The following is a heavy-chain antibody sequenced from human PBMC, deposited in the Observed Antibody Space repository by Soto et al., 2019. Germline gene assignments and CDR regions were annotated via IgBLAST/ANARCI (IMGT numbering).Heavy chain of an antibody. D-gene: IGHD5-12*01. Sequence: GSLRLSCAASGLTFINYWISYVGQAPVKGLEWVGYVKRDRSKKYYAYSVKGRFTISRDNAKKSLYLQMNSLGGGYTAFYYCASDGGYRGYEFFDQWGQGTLVTVSS. J-gene: IGHJ4*01. CDR3: ASDGGYRGYEFFDQ. V-gene: IGHV3-7*01. CDR1: GLTFINYW. CDR2: VKRDRSKK.